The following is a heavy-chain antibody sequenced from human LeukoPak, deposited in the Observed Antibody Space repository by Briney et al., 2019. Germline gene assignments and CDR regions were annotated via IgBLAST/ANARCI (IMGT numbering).Heavy chain of an antibody. CDR2: INSDGSST. CDR3: ARARAQYYDILF. D-gene: IGHD3-9*01. V-gene: IGHV3-74*01. CDR1: GFTFSSYW. Sequence: GGSLRLSCAASGFTFSSYWMHWVRQAPGKGLVWVSRINSDGSSTSYADSVKGRFTISRDNAKNTLYLQMNSLRAEDTAVYYCARARAQYYDILFWGQGTLVTVSS. J-gene: IGHJ4*02.